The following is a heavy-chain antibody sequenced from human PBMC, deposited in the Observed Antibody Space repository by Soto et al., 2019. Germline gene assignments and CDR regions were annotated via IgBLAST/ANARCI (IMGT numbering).Heavy chain of an antibody. Sequence: GGSLRLSCAASGFTFSNAWMNWVRQAPGKGLERVGRIKSKTDGGTTDYTAPVKGRFTISRDDSKNTLYLQMNSLKTEDTAVYYCTTRMYGGTGHLWLVKDYSYYYFGMDVWGQGTTVTVSS. J-gene: IGHJ6*02. CDR2: IKSKTDGGTT. CDR3: TTRMYGGTGHLWLVKDYSYYYFGMDV. D-gene: IGHD6-19*01. V-gene: IGHV3-15*07. CDR1: GFTFSNAW.